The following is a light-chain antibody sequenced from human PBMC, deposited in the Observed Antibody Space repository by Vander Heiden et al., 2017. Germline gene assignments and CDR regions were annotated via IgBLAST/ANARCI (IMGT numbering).Light chain of an antibody. V-gene: IGKV1-33*01. CDR3: QQEDNLPFT. Sequence: TRSPSSLSASGGDRVTSTCQASQDISNYLNWYQQKTGKAHKRLIYDASNLEKGVPSRLSGSGSGTDFTFTISSLQPEDIATYYCQQEDNLPFTFGGGTKVEIK. CDR1: QDISNY. J-gene: IGKJ4*01. CDR2: DAS.